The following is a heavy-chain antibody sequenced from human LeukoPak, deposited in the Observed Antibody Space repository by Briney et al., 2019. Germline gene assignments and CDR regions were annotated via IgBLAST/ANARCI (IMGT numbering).Heavy chain of an antibody. CDR1: GYTFTSYG. CDR3: ARRKLPCTSCYTGLDY. D-gene: IGHD2-2*02. CDR2: ISAYNGNT. J-gene: IGHJ4*02. V-gene: IGHV1-18*01. Sequence: ASVKVSCKASGYTFTSYGISWVRQAPGQGLEWMGWISAYNGNTNYAQKLQGRVTMTTDTSTSTAYMELRSLRSDDTAVYYCARRKLPCTSCYTGLDYWGQGTLVTVSS.